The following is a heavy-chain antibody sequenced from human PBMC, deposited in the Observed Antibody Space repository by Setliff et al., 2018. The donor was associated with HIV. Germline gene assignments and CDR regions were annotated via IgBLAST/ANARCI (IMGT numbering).Heavy chain of an antibody. CDR1: GYTFASFG. CDR2: ISAYNGNA. Sequence: ASVKVSCKASGYTFASFGITWVRQAPGQGLEWMGWISAYNGNANYPQKLQDRVTMTTDTSTTTAYMELRSLRSDDTALYYCARASGYRLVDYWGQGTLVTVPQ. D-gene: IGHD3-3*01. CDR3: ARASGYRLVDY. J-gene: IGHJ4*02. V-gene: IGHV1-18*01.